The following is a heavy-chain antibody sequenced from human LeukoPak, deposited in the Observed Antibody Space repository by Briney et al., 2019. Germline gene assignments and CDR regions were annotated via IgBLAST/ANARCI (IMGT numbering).Heavy chain of an antibody. J-gene: IGHJ5*02. D-gene: IGHD2-21*01. CDR1: GVSVNDYY. Sequence: SETLSHTCAVSGVSVNDYYWSWIRQSPEKGLEWIGEVSPGGYTTYNPSLKSRVIISEDTSENQLSLNVRSVTAADTALYYCARIRCGRGPEICYNHWAQGSLVTVSS. CDR2: VSPGGYT. CDR3: ARIRCGRGPEICYNH. V-gene: IGHV4-34*01.